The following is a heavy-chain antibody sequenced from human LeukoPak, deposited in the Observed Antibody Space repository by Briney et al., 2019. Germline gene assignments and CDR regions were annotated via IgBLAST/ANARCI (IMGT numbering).Heavy chain of an antibody. J-gene: IGHJ4*02. V-gene: IGHV3-33*01. CDR2: IWDDGSNK. CDR3: ARDSGRYNYGPYHY. D-gene: IGHD5-18*01. Sequence: PGRSLRLSCAASGFTFSRYGMHGVRQAPGKGLEWVAFIWDDGSNKDYEDSVKGRFTISRDNSKNTLYLQMNSLIVEDTAIYYCARDSGRYNYGPYHYWGQGILVTVSS. CDR1: GFTFSRYG.